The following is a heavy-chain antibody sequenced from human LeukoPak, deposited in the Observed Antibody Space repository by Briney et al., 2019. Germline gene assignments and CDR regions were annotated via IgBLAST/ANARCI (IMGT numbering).Heavy chain of an antibody. D-gene: IGHD4-23*01. J-gene: IGHJ4*02. CDR3: TSLVGSPTY. Sequence: KSGGSLRLSCAGSGFNFQYAWMTWVRQAPGKGPEWVGRIKSKRDGETTDYTTLVKSRFSISRDDSKNTVYLQMNSLRTEDTAVYYCTSLVGSPTYGGQGTLVAVSS. V-gene: IGHV3-15*01. CDR2: IKSKRDGETT. CDR1: GFNFQYAW.